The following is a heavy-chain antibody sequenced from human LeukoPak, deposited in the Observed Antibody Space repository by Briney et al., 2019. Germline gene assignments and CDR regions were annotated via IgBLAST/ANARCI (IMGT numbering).Heavy chain of an antibody. Sequence: GGSLRLSCAASGLTVSSNYMSWVRQAPGKGLEWVSVIYSGGSTYYADSVKGRFTISRDNSKNTLYLQMNSLRAEDTAVYYCAREVYGEHFDYWGQGTLVTVSS. CDR1: GLTVSSNY. CDR2: IYSGGST. D-gene: IGHD4-17*01. V-gene: IGHV3-66*01. J-gene: IGHJ4*02. CDR3: AREVYGEHFDY.